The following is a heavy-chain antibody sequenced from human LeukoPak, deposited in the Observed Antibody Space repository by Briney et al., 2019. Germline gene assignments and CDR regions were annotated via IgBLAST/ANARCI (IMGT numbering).Heavy chain of an antibody. CDR2: IYYSGST. D-gene: IGHD3-10*01. CDR3: ARGIIGSGTSVYYYMDV. Sequence: PSETLSLTCTVSGGSISSSSYYWGWIRQPPGKGLEWIGSIYYSGSTYYNPSLKSRVTISVDTSKNQFSLKLSSVTAADTAVYYCARGIIGSGTSVYYYMDVWGKGTTVTISS. V-gene: IGHV4-39*07. CDR1: GGSISSSSYY. J-gene: IGHJ6*03.